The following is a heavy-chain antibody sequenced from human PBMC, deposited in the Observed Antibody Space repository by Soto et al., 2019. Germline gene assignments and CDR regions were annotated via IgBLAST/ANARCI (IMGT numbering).Heavy chain of an antibody. D-gene: IGHD4-17*01. Sequence: GGSLRLSCAASGFTFSSYGMHWVRQAPGKGLEWVAVISYDGSNKYYADSVKGRFTISRDNSKNTLYLQMNGLRAEDTAVYYCAKDRKATVSYDAFDIWGQGTMVTVSS. J-gene: IGHJ3*02. CDR1: GFTFSSYG. V-gene: IGHV3-30*18. CDR3: AKDRKATVSYDAFDI. CDR2: ISYDGSNK.